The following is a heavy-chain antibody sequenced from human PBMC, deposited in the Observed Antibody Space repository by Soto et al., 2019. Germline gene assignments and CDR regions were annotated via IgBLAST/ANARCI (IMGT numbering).Heavy chain of an antibody. Sequence: SETLSLTCAVYGGSFSGYYWSWIRQPPGKGLEWIGEINHSGSTNYNPSLKSRVTISVDTSKNQFSLKLSSVTAADTAVYYCARGRGIVGATRYYYYGMDVWGQGTTVTVSS. J-gene: IGHJ6*02. V-gene: IGHV4-34*01. CDR3: ARGRGIVGATRYYYYGMDV. CDR1: GGSFSGYY. D-gene: IGHD1-26*01. CDR2: INHSGST.